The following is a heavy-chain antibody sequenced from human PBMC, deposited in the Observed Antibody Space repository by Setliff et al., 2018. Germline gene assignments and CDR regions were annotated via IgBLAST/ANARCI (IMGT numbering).Heavy chain of an antibody. Sequence: ASVKVSCKTSGYPFIEHYMHWVRQAPGQGLEWLGWISVYSGNTDYAQNFQGRVTMTADTSTSTAYMELRSLTSDDTAVYYCARRPRAVYGSGRRNWFLDYWGQGTLVTVSS. CDR3: ARRPRAVYGSGRRNWFLDY. D-gene: IGHD3-10*01. CDR2: ISVYSGNT. CDR1: GYPFIEHY. J-gene: IGHJ4*02. V-gene: IGHV1-18*04.